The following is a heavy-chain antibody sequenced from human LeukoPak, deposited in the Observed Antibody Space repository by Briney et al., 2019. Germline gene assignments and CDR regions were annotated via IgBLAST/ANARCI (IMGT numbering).Heavy chain of an antibody. J-gene: IGHJ6*02. CDR1: GFTFSSYS. V-gene: IGHV3-48*02. CDR2: ISGDSSAT. D-gene: IGHD3-3*01. CDR3: ARGHYDFWSGYFWDV. Sequence: PGGSLRLSCAASGFTFSSYSMNWVRQAPGKGLEWVSYISGDSSATYYADSVKGRLTISRDNAKNSLYVQMNRLRDEDTAVYYCARGHYDFWSGYFWDVWGQGTTVTVSS.